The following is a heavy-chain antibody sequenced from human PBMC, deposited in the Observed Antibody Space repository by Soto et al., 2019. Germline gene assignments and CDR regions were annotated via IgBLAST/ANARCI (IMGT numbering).Heavy chain of an antibody. CDR2: IWPDGNIE. CDR1: GFKFSNYG. Sequence: QVQLVESGGGVVQPGRSLRLSCSASGFKFSNYGFHWVRQAPGKGLEWVAAIWPDGNIEHYLDAVKGRFTISRDNSNNTLFLQMNSLSPDETAIYYCARAGIVATTQLGWFDPWGQGTLVIVSS. CDR3: ARAGIVATTQLGWFDP. D-gene: IGHD1-26*01. V-gene: IGHV3-33*01. J-gene: IGHJ5*02.